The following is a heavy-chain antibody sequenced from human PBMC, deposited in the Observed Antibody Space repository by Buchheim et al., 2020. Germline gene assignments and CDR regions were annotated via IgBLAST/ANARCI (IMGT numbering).Heavy chain of an antibody. V-gene: IGHV3-30*03. Sequence: QVQLVESGGGVVQPGRSLRLSCAASGFTFSSYGMHWVRQAPGKGLEWVAVISYDGSNKYYADSVKGRFTISRDNSKNTLYLQMNSLRAEDTAVYYCARDGTGDSLYYFDYWGQGTL. CDR3: ARDGTGDSLYYFDY. J-gene: IGHJ4*02. CDR1: GFTFSSYG. CDR2: ISYDGSNK. D-gene: IGHD7-27*01.